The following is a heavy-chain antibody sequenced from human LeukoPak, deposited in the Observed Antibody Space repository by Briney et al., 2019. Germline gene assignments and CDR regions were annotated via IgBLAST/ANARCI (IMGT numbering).Heavy chain of an antibody. Sequence: QTGGSLRLSCAASGFTFINYAMSWVRQAPGKGLEWVSAISGSGGSTYYADSVKGRFTISRDNSKNTLYLQMNSLRAEDTAVYYCAKDQIFYDSALDAFDIWGQGTMVTVSS. J-gene: IGHJ3*02. CDR3: AKDQIFYDSALDAFDI. D-gene: IGHD3-22*01. CDR1: GFTFINYA. CDR2: ISGSGGST. V-gene: IGHV3-23*01.